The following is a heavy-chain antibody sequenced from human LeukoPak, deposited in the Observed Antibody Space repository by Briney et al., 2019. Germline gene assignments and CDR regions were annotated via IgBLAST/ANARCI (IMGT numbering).Heavy chain of an antibody. J-gene: IGHJ4*02. CDR2: TYQRSKWYN. D-gene: IGHD6-19*01. V-gene: IGHV6-1*01. CDR3: ARSPSPYSSGWYFDY. Sequence: SQTLSLTCAISGDSVSINSAAWNWIRQSPSRGLVWLGGTYQRSKWYNDYAVSVKSRITINPDISKNQFSLQLNSVTPEDTAVYYCARSPSPYSSGWYFDYWGQGTLVTVSS. CDR1: GDSVSINSAA.